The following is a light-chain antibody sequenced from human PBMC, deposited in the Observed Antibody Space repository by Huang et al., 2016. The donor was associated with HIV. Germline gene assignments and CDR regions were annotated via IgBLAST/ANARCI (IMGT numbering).Light chain of an antibody. CDR2: GAS. CDR1: QSIGTY. J-gene: IGKJ4*01. Sequence: DIQMTQSPSSLSASVGDRVTIACRASQSIGTYFNWYQQKPGKAPRLLIHGASSLQSGVPTRFSGSGSGTDFTLTISSLQPEDFATYYCQQSYSALGLTFGGGTKVEIK. V-gene: IGKV1-39*01. CDR3: QQSYSALGLT.